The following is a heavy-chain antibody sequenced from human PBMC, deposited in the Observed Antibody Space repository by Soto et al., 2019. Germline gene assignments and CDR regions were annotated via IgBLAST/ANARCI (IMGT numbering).Heavy chain of an antibody. J-gene: IGHJ4*02. Sequence: PGGSLRLSCAASGFTSSSYAMSWVRQAPGKGLEWVSAISGSGGSTYYADSVKGRFTISRDNSKNTLYLQMNSLRAEDTAVYYCAIGYDFWSGYSGISFDYWGQGTLVTVSS. CDR1: GFTSSSYA. CDR3: AIGYDFWSGYSGISFDY. V-gene: IGHV3-23*01. CDR2: ISGSGGST. D-gene: IGHD3-3*01.